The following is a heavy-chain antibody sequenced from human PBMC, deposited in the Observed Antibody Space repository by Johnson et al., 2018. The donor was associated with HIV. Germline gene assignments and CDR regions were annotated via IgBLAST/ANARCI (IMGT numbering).Heavy chain of an antibody. V-gene: IGHV3-30*04. CDR3: ARDPLDDSSGLDI. J-gene: IGHJ3*02. CDR1: GFTFSSYA. Sequence: QVQLVESGGGVVQPGRSLRLSCAASGFTFSSYAMHWVRQAPGKGLEWVAVISYDGSNKYYTESVKGRFTISRDNAKNSLYLQMNSLRAEDTAVYYCARDPLDDSSGLDIWGQGTMVTVSS. D-gene: IGHD3-22*01. CDR2: ISYDGSNK.